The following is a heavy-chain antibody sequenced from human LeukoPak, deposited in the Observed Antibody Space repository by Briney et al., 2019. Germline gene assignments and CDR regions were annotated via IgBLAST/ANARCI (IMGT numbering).Heavy chain of an antibody. CDR3: AKAQNLRPSAFFDD. Sequence: GESLRLSCTASGFTFSNYWMSWVRQAPGKGPELVSNIKEDCRETYYFDSLEGRFTISRDNARNSQELQMKSLRVEDTAVYYFAKAQNLRPSAFFDDCGEGTLVTVSS. J-gene: IGHJ5*02. CDR1: GFTFSNYW. CDR2: IKEDCRET. V-gene: IGHV3-7*01. D-gene: IGHD1-14*01.